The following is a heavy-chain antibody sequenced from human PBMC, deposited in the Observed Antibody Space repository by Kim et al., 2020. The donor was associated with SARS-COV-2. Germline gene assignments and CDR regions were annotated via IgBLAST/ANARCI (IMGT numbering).Heavy chain of an antibody. V-gene: IGHV3-30*04. J-gene: IGHJ4*01. CDR1: GFTFSSYA. CDR2: ISYDGSNK. CDR3: ARAEWALSGNDRNFDY. Sequence: GGSLRLSCAASGFTFSSYAMHWVRQAPGKGLEWVAVISYDGSNKYYADSVKGRFTISRDNSKNTLYLQMNSLRAEDTAVYYCARAEWALSGNDRNFDYWG. D-gene: IGHD5-12*01.